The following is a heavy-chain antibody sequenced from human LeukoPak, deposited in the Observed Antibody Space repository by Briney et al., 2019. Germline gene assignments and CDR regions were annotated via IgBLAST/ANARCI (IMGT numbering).Heavy chain of an antibody. CDR2: ISSSGNTI. Sequence: GGSLRLSCAASGFTFSSYEMNWVRQAPGKGLEWVSYISSSGNTIYYADSVKGRFTISRDNAKNSLYLQMDSLRAEDTAVYYCARGEDGYNSDYWGQGTLVTVSS. V-gene: IGHV3-48*03. J-gene: IGHJ4*02. CDR3: ARGEDGYNSDY. D-gene: IGHD5-24*01. CDR1: GFTFSSYE.